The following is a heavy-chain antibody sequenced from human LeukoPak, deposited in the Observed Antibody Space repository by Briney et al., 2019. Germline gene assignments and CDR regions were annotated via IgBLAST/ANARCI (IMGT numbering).Heavy chain of an antibody. Sequence: NSSETLSLTCAVYGGSFSGYYWSWIRQPPGKGLEWIGEINHSGSTNYNPSLKSRVTISVDTSKNQFSLKLSSVTAADTAVYYCVAGELLLRWFDPWGQGTLVTVSS. CDR1: GGSFSGYY. CDR3: VAGELLLRWFDP. D-gene: IGHD3-10*01. V-gene: IGHV4-34*01. J-gene: IGHJ5*02. CDR2: INHSGST.